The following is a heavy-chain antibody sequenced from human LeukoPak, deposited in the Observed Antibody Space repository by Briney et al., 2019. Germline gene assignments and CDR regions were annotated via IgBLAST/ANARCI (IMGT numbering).Heavy chain of an antibody. CDR2: ISSSGSTI. CDR1: GFTFSSYE. J-gene: IGHJ4*02. CDR3: ARAYYYGSGSL. Sequence: GGSLRLPCAASGFTFSSYEMNWVRQAPGKGLEWVSYISSSGSTIYYADSVKGRFTISRDNAKNSLYLQMNSLRAEDTAVYYCARAYYYGSGSLWGQGTLVTVSS. D-gene: IGHD3-10*01. V-gene: IGHV3-48*03.